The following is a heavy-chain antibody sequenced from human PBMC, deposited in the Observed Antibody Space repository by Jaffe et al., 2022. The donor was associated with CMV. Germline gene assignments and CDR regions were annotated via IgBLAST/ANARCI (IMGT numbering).Heavy chain of an antibody. V-gene: IGHV6-1*01. CDR3: ARGKKNFGDIVATFALNYYYYYMDV. Sequence: QVQLQQSGPGLVKPSQTLSLTCAISGDSVSSNSAAWNWIRQSPSRGLEWLGRTYYRSKWYNDYAVSVKSRITINPDTSKNQFSLQLNSVTPEDTAVYYCARGKKNFGDIVATFALNYYYYYMDVWGKGTTVTVSS. D-gene: IGHD5-12*01. CDR1: GDSVSSNSAA. CDR2: TYYRSKWYN. J-gene: IGHJ6*03.